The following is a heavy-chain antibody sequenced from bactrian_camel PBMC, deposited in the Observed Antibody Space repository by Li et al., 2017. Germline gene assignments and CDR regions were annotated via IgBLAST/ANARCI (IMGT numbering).Heavy chain of an antibody. D-gene: IGHD5*01. Sequence: VQLVESGGGSVQAGGSLRLSCAASGYTYSSYCMGWFRQAPGEEREGVAAITRYGNTIYADFVKGRFTISRDNAKNTQYLQMNRLEPEDTAMYYCAPSPQTGPSSRGWCSAASFGYWGPGTQVTVS. J-gene: IGHJ6*01. CDR1: GYTYSSYC. CDR2: ITRYGNT. V-gene: IGHV3S67*01. CDR3: APSPQTGPSSRGWCSAASFGY.